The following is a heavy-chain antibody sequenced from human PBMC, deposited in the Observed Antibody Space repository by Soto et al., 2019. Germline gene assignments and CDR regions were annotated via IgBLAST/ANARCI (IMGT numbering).Heavy chain of an antibody. J-gene: IGHJ4*02. CDR1: NFSVLTSIYY. V-gene: IGHV4-39*01. Sequence: SETLSLTCTVSNFSVLTSIYYWAWIRHPPGKGLEWVGTVYYTGTTYYNPSLQSRVTISIDTSKNQFSLNLNSVTAADTAVYYCARNWNLALVPAAYFDSWGQGTLVTVSS. D-gene: IGHD2-2*01. CDR3: ARNWNLALVPAAYFDS. CDR2: VYYTGTT.